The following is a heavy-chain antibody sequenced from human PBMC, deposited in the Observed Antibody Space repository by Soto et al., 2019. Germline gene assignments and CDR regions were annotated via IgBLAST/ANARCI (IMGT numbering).Heavy chain of an antibody. CDR3: ARALAVAGVYYYYGMEV. D-gene: IGHD6-19*01. V-gene: IGHV3-53*01. CDR1: GFTVSSNY. Sequence: GGSLRLSCAASGFTVSSNYMSWVRQAPGKGLEWVSVIYSGGSTYYADSVKGRFTISRDNSKNTLYLQMNSLRAEDTAVYYCARALAVAGVYYYYGMEVWGQGTTVTVSS. CDR2: IYSGGST. J-gene: IGHJ6*02.